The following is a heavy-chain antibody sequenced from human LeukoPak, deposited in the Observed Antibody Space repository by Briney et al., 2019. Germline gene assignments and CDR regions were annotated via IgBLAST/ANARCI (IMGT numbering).Heavy chain of an antibody. Sequence: PGGSLRLSCAASGLTFSTYGMHWVRQAPGKGLEWVAVIWFDGSNKYYADSVKGRFTVSRDNSKSTLYLQMTSLGAEDTAVYYCARGVDYYDSSGLLGDYWGQGTLVTVSS. V-gene: IGHV3-33*01. CDR3: ARGVDYYDSSGLLGDY. CDR2: IWFDGSNK. CDR1: GLTFSTYG. D-gene: IGHD3-22*01. J-gene: IGHJ4*02.